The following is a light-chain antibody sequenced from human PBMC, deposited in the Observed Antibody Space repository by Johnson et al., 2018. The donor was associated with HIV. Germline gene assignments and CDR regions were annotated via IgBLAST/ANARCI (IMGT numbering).Light chain of an antibody. CDR3: GTWDTSLGTEF. Sequence: QPVLTQPPSVSAAPGQKVTISCSGSSSNIGNNYVSWYQQLPGTAPKLLIYENNKRPSGIPDRFSGSKSGTSATLDITGLQTGDEADYYCGTWDTSLGTEFFGTGAKVTVL. CDR1: SSNIGNNY. CDR2: ENN. V-gene: IGLV1-51*02. J-gene: IGLJ1*01.